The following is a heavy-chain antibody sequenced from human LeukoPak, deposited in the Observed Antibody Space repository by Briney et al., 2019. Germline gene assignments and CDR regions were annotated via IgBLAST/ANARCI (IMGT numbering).Heavy chain of an antibody. CDR2: IRYDGSNK. CDR3: AKEIVVVTRSDDAFDI. CDR1: GFTFSSYG. V-gene: IGHV3-30*02. Sequence: HTGGSLRLSCAASGFTFSSYGMPWVRQAPGKGLEWVAFIRYDGSNKYYADSVKGRFTISRDNSKNTLYLQMNSLRAEDTAVYYCAKEIVVVTRSDDAFDIWGQGTMVTVSS. D-gene: IGHD3-22*01. J-gene: IGHJ3*02.